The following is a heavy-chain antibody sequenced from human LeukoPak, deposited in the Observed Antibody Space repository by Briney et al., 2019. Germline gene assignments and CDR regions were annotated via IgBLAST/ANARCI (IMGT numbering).Heavy chain of an antibody. Sequence: PGGSLRLSCAASGFTFNAFGMQGVRQVPGKGLEWVAFMRYGEGDTYYRDSVRGRFAISRDNAKNTLYLQMNSLRPEDTAIYYCAKDWISDWSNYFDPWGQGTQVTVSS. CDR3: AKDWISDWSNYFDP. V-gene: IGHV3-30*02. CDR2: MRYGEGDT. J-gene: IGHJ5*02. D-gene: IGHD3-9*01. CDR1: GFTFNAFG.